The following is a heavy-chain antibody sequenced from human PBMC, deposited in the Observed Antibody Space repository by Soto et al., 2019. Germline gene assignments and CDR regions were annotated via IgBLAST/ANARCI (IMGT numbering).Heavy chain of an antibody. V-gene: IGHV1-69*02. D-gene: IGHD2-15*01. CDR2: IIPILGIA. Sequence: QVQLVQSGAEVKKPGSSVKVSCKASGGTFSSYTISWVRQAPGQGLEWMGRIIPILGIANYAQKFQGRVTITADKSTSTAYMELSSLRSEDTAVYYCARGLGYCTGGSSFDYWGQGTLVTASP. CDR1: GGTFSSYT. J-gene: IGHJ4*02. CDR3: ARGLGYCTGGSSFDY.